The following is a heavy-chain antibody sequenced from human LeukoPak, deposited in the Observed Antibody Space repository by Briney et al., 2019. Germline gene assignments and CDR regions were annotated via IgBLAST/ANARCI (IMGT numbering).Heavy chain of an antibody. CDR2: ISNSGTT. V-gene: IGHV4-31*11. J-gene: IGHJ3*02. CDR1: GDSVTSGGYY. Sequence: SQTLSLTCAVSGDSVTSGGYYWTWIRHHPGKGLEWLGYISNSGTTSYNPSLKSRVSISVDTSHNQFSLRLTSVTAADTAVYYCARDVVVTSSPDAFDIWGQGTMVTVSS. D-gene: IGHD2-21*02. CDR3: ARDVVVTSSPDAFDI.